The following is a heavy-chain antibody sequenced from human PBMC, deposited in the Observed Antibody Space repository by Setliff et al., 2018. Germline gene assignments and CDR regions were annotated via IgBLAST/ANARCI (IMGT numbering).Heavy chain of an antibody. D-gene: IGHD4-4*01. V-gene: IGHV3-7*03. CDR3: ARDNVILDDSRGIFYPWYDP. CDR2: IKEDGSEE. J-gene: IGHJ5*02. CDR1: GFRFSRHW. Sequence: GESLKIYCAASGFRFSRHWMTWVRQAPGKGLEWVANIKEDGSEEYYVDSVRGRFSISRDNSKDSVLLEMNSLRAADTAVYYCARDNVILDDSRGIFYPWYDPWGQGTLVTVSS.